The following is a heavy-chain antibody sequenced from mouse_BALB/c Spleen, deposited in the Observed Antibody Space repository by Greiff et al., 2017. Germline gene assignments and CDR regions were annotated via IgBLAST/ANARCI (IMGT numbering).Heavy chain of an antibody. J-gene: IGHJ4*01. CDR3: ARGNLLRRSMDD. D-gene: IGHD1-1*01. Sequence: QVQLQQPGAELVKPGASVKLSCKASGYTFTSYWMYWVKQRPGQGLEWIGDINPSNGRTNYNEKFKSKATLTVDKSSSTAYMQLSSLTSEDSAVNYCARGNLLRRSMDDWGQGTTVTVSS. CDR2: INPSNGRT. CDR1: GYTFTSYW. V-gene: IGHV1S81*02.